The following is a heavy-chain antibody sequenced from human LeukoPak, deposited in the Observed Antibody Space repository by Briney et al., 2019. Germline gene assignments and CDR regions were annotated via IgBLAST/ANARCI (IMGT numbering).Heavy chain of an antibody. CDR1: GFTFDDYA. CDR2: ISWNSGSI. Sequence: PGGSLRLSRAASGFTFDDYAMHWVRQAPGKGLEWVSGISWNSGSIGYADSVKGRFTISRDNAKNSLYLQMNSLRAEDMALYYCAKGTWIQLWSLPDYWGQGTLVTVSS. CDR3: AKGTWIQLWSLPDY. D-gene: IGHD5-18*01. V-gene: IGHV3-9*03. J-gene: IGHJ4*02.